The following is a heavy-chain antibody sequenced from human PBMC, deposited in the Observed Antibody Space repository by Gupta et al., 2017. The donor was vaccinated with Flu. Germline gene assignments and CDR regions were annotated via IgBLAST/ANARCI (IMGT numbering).Heavy chain of an antibody. D-gene: IGHD6-6*01. V-gene: IGHV3-23*01. Sequence: EVQLLESVGGLVQPGGSLRLSCAASGLTFRNYAMTWVRQAPGKGLEWVSTITRSADSTYYADSVKGRFTISRDNSKNTLYLEMNSLRAEDTALYYCAKKYTTSSGAFFDYWGQGSLVTVSS. CDR3: AKKYTTSSGAFFDY. CDR1: GLTFRNYA. CDR2: ITRSADST. J-gene: IGHJ4*02.